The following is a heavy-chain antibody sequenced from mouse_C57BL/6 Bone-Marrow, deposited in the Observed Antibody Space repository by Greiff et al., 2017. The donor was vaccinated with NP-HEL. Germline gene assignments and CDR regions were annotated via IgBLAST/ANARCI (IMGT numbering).Heavy chain of an antibody. V-gene: IGHV3-6*01. Sequence: DVQLQESGPGLVKPSQSLSLTCSVTGYSITSGYYWYWIRQSPGNKLEWMGYISYDGSNYYNPSLKNRISITHDTSKNQFFLKLNSVTTEDTATYYSARSNGSSYYFDYWGQGTTLTVSS. D-gene: IGHD1-1*01. CDR3: ARSNGSSYYFDY. J-gene: IGHJ2*01. CDR2: ISYDGSN. CDR1: GYSITSGYY.